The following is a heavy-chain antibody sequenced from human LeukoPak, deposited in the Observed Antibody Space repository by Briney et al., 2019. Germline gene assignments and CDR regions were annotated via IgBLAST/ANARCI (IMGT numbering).Heavy chain of an antibody. D-gene: IGHD5-24*01. CDR1: GGSISSYY. J-gene: IGHJ4*02. CDR3: ARGHNSFDY. Sequence: SETLSLTCTVSGGSISSYYWSWIRQPPGMGLEWIGCIYYSGSTNYNPSLKSRVTISVDTSKDQFSLRLTSVTAADTAVYYCARGHNSFDYWGQGTLVTVSS. CDR2: IYYSGST. V-gene: IGHV4-59*01.